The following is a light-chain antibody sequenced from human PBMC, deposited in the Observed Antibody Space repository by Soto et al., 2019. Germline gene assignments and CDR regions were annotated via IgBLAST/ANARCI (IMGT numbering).Light chain of an antibody. V-gene: IGLV2-14*01. Sequence: QSALTQPASVSGSPGQSITISCTRTSSDVGGYNYVSWYQQHPGKAPKLIIYDVSDRPSGVSNRFSGSKSGNAASLTISGLQAEDEADYYCSSYTSSSTLYVFGTGTKLTVL. J-gene: IGLJ1*01. CDR2: DVS. CDR1: SSDVGGYNY. CDR3: SSYTSSSTLYV.